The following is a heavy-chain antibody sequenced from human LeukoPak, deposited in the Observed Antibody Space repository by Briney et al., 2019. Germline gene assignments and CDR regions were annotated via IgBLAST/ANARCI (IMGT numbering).Heavy chain of an antibody. D-gene: IGHD2-2*01. V-gene: IGHV3-23*01. Sequence: GGSLRLSCAASGFTFSSNVMNWVRQAPGKGLEWVSAISAGGATTYYADSVRGRFTISRDNSKNTLYLQMNSLRAEDTAVYYCAKEGSSSSWYYFDYWGQGTLVTVSS. CDR3: AKEGSSSSWYYFDY. J-gene: IGHJ4*02. CDR1: GFTFSSNV. CDR2: ISAGGATT.